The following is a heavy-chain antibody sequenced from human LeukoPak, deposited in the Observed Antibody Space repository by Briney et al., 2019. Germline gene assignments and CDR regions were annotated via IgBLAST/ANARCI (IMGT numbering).Heavy chain of an antibody. CDR2: IKQDGSDK. CDR1: GFTFTKYW. J-gene: IGHJ4*02. V-gene: IGHV3-7*01. D-gene: IGHD4-23*01. Sequence: PGRSLRLSCAASGFTFTKYWMTWVRQAPGKGLEWVGNIKQDGSDKNYMDSVKGRFTISRDNTKNSVYLQMSSLRAEDTAVYYCAREDGNSKLAVDYWGQGTLVTVSP. CDR3: AREDGNSKLAVDY.